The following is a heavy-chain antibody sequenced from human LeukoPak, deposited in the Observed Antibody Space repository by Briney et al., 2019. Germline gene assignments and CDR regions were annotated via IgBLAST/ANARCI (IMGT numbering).Heavy chain of an antibody. D-gene: IGHD3-3*01. CDR1: GFTFSSYA. J-gene: IGHJ6*03. Sequence: PGGSLRLSCAASGFTFSSYAMSWGRQAPGKGLEWVSAISGSGGSTYYADSVKGRFTISRDNSKNTLYLQMNSLRAEDTAVYYCAKRNDFWSGPYYYYYMDVWGKGTTVTVSS. CDR3: AKRNDFWSGPYYYYYMDV. CDR2: ISGSGGST. V-gene: IGHV3-23*01.